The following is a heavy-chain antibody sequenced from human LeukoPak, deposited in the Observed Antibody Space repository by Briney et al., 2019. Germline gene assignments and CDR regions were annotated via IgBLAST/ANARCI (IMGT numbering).Heavy chain of an antibody. V-gene: IGHV4-59*01. CDR3: AQAAAGTDYYYYYMDV. D-gene: IGHD6-13*01. CDR2: IYYSDST. J-gene: IGHJ6*03. Sequence: SETLSLTCTVSGGSISNYFWSWIRQPPGKGLECIGYIYYSDSTNYNPSLKSRVTISVDTSKNQFSLKLSSVTAADTAVYYCAQAAAGTDYYYYYMDVWGKGTTVTVSS. CDR1: GGSISNYF.